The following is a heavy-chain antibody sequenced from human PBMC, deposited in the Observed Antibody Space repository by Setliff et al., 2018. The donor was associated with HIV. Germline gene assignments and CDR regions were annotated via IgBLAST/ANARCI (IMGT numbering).Heavy chain of an antibody. Sequence: SETLSLTCTVSGGSISSHYWSWIRQPPGKGLEWIGYIYYSGSTNYNPSLKGRVTISVDTSKNQFSLKLSSVTAADTAVYYCARVHRRQLAHYYYYYMDVWGKGTTVTVSS. CDR1: GGSISSHY. CDR2: IYYSGST. D-gene: IGHD6-6*01. V-gene: IGHV4-59*11. J-gene: IGHJ6*03. CDR3: ARVHRRQLAHYYYYYMDV.